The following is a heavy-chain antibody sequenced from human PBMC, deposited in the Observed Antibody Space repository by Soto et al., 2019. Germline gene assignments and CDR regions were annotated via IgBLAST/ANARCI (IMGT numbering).Heavy chain of an antibody. CDR3: AKVLYVWGSYRYDLVDY. CDR1: GFTFSDYD. V-gene: IGHV3-11*06. Sequence: GGSLRLSCAASGFTFSDYDVSLLRPAPGKGLEWVSYISSSSYTNYADSVKGRFTISRDNAKNSLYLQMNSLRAEDTAVYYCAKVLYVWGSYRYDLVDYWGQGTLVNVSS. D-gene: IGHD3-16*02. CDR2: ISSSSYT. J-gene: IGHJ4*02.